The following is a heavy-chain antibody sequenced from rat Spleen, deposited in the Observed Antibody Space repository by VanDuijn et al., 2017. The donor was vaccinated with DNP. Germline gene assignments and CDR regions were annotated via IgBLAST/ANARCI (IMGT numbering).Heavy chain of an antibody. V-gene: IGHV5-25*01. CDR2: INPSGGSS. CDR3: ARPDH. Sequence: EVQLVESGGDLVQPGRSLKLSCAASGFTFSDYYMAWVRQAPTKGLEWVAYINPSGGSSYYRASVKGRFTVSRDNAKSTLYLQMDSLRSEDTATYYCARPDHWGQGVMVTVSS. J-gene: IGHJ2*01. CDR1: GFTFSDYY.